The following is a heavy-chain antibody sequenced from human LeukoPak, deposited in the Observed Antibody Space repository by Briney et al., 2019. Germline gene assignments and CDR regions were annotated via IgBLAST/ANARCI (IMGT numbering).Heavy chain of an antibody. D-gene: IGHD2-2*01. Sequence: ASVKVSCKASGYTFTNYYMHWVRQAPGQGLEWMGRISPNSGDTNYAQKFQGRVTMTRDTSISTAYMELSRLRSDDTAVYYCARGIVVVPAAVDWGQGALVTVSS. J-gene: IGHJ4*02. CDR2: ISPNSGDT. CDR1: GYTFTNYY. V-gene: IGHV1-2*06. CDR3: ARGIVVVPAAVD.